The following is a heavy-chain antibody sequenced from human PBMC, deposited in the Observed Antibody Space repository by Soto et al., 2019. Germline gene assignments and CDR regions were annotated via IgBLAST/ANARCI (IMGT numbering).Heavy chain of an antibody. V-gene: IGHV6-1*01. CDR3: ASDLWAVGKYSSLSNWFDP. Sequence: SQTLSLTCAISGDSVSSNSAAWNWIRQSPSRGLEWLGRTYYRSKWYNDYAVSVKSRITINPDTSKNQFSLQLNSVTPEDTAVYYCASDLWAVGKYSSLSNWFDPWGQGTLVTVAS. CDR2: TYYRSKWYN. D-gene: IGHD6-6*01. J-gene: IGHJ5*02. CDR1: GDSVSSNSAA.